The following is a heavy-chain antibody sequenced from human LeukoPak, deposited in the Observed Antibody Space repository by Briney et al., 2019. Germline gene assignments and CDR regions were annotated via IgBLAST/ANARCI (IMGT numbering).Heavy chain of an antibody. D-gene: IGHD6-19*01. J-gene: IGHJ3*02. CDR3: ARARVAVAGRADAFDI. CDR2: IYYSGST. CDR1: GGSISSGGYY. Sequence: SQTLSLTCTVSGGSISSGGYYWSWIRQHPGKGLEWIGYIYYSGSTYYNPSLKSRVTISVDTSKNQFSLKLSSVTAADTAVYYCARARVAVAGRADAFDIWGQGTMVTVSS. V-gene: IGHV4-31*03.